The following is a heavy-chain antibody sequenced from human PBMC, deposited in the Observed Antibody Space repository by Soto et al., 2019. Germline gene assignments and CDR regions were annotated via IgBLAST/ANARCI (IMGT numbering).Heavy chain of an antibody. CDR1: GGSIRSGGYY. J-gene: IGHJ6*02. CDR2: IYYSGNT. V-gene: IGHV4-31*03. Sequence: QVQLQESGPGLVKPSQTLSLTCTVSGGSIRSGGYYWSWVRQKPRKGLEWIGNIYYSGNTYYNPSIKSRLTTSVDTFKNQFAMNLSSVTVAHTAVYYWARDRLMSTAGTARHYFGLDVWGQGTTVTVSS. CDR3: ARDRLMSTAGTARHYFGLDV. D-gene: IGHD5-18*01.